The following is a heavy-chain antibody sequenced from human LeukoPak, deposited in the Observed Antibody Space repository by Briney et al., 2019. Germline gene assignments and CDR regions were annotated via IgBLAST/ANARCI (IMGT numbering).Heavy chain of an antibody. D-gene: IGHD6-13*01. CDR2: SIPIFGTA. V-gene: IGHV1-69*05. J-gene: IGHJ3*02. CDR1: GGTFSSYG. Sequence: SVKVSCKASGGTFSSYGISWVRQAPGQGLEWMGGSIPIFGTANYAQKFQGRVTITTDESTSTAYMELSSLRSEDTAVYYCARDRLAAAGTNDAFDIWGQGTMVTVSS. CDR3: ARDRLAAAGTNDAFDI.